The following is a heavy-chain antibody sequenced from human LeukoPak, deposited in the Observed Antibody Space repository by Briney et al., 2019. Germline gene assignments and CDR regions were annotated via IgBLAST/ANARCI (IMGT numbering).Heavy chain of an antibody. D-gene: IGHD3-3*01. V-gene: IGHV3-23*01. CDR2: INAAGDDM. CDR1: GFTFPTYS. CDR3: AKEIFGVIHNGIDV. J-gene: IGHJ6*02. Sequence: HPGGSLRLSCVASGFTFPTYSMAWVRQAPGKGLDWVSSINAAGDDMYYADSVKGRFSVSRDNLKNTLYLQIYSLRAEDRAIYYCAKEIFGVIHNGIDVWGQGTAVTVSS.